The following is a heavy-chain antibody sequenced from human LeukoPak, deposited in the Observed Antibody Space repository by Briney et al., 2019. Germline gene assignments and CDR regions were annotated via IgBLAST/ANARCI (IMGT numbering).Heavy chain of an antibody. CDR3: VSDWDGY. CDR1: GFTFSSYT. D-gene: IGHD1-26*01. V-gene: IGHV3-30*04. Sequence: GGSLRLSCAASGFTFSSYTLHWVRQTPGKGLEWAALIWYDGSKRDYAGSVKGRFTISRDNSKNTLYLQMNSLRAEDTAVYYCVSDWDGYWGQGTLVTVSS. CDR2: IWYDGSKR. J-gene: IGHJ4*02.